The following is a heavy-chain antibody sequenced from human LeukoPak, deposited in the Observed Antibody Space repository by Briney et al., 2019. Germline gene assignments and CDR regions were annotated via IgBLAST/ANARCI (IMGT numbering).Heavy chain of an antibody. V-gene: IGHV4-61*02. D-gene: IGHD4-17*01. CDR1: GGSISSGSYY. J-gene: IGHJ4*02. Sequence: KPSETLSLTCTVSGGSISSGSYYWSWIRQPAGKGLEWIGRTYTSGSTNYNPSLKSRVTMSVDTSKNQFSLKLSSVTAADTAVYYCARTYGDYGQGGDYFDYWGQGTLVTVSS. CDR2: TYTSGST. CDR3: ARTYGDYGQGGDYFDY.